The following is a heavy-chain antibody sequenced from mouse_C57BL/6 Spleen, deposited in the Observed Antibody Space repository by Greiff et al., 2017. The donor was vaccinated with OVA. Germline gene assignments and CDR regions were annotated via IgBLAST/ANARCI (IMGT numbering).Heavy chain of an antibody. J-gene: IGHJ2*01. V-gene: IGHV1-22*01. CDR2: INPNNGGT. CDR3: ARSVFYDY. CDR1: GYTFTDYN. Sequence: EVKLQESGPELVKPGASVKMSCKASGYTFTDYNMHWVKQSHGKSLEWIGYINPNNGGTSYNQKFKGKATLTVNKTSSTAYMELRSLTSENSADYYCARSVFYDYWGQGTTLTVSS.